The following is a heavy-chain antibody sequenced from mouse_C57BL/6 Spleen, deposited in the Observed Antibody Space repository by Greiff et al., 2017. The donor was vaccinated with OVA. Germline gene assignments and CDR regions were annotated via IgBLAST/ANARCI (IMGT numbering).Heavy chain of an antibody. J-gene: IGHJ4*01. CDR2: IYPGGGYT. Sequence: VQLQQSGAELVRPGTSVKMSCKASGYTFTNYWIGWAKQRPGHGLEWIGDIYPGGGYTNYNEKFKGKATLTADKSSSTAYMQFSSLTSEDSAIYYCARWAVVASGDAMDYWGQGTSVTVSS. CDR1: GYTFTNYW. V-gene: IGHV1-63*01. CDR3: ARWAVVASGDAMDY. D-gene: IGHD1-1*01.